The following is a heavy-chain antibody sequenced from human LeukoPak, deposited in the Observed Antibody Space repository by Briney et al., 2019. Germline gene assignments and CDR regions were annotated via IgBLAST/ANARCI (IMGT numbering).Heavy chain of an antibody. Sequence: PGGSLRLSCAASGFTFSSCGMHWVRQAPGKGLEWVAVIWYDGSNKYYADFVKGRFTISRDNSKNTLYLQMNSLRAEDKAVYYCARDHSSGWYSDYFDYWGQGTLVTVSS. V-gene: IGHV3-33*01. CDR2: IWYDGSNK. CDR1: GFTFSSCG. CDR3: ARDHSSGWYSDYFDY. J-gene: IGHJ4*02. D-gene: IGHD6-19*01.